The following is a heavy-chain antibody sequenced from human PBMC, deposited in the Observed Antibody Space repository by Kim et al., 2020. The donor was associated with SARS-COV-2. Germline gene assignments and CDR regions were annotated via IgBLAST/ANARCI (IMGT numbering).Heavy chain of an antibody. Sequence: GGSLRLSCAASGFTFSGYWMSWVRQAPGKGLEWVANIKQDGSERYYVDSVKGRFTISRDNAKNSLYLQMNSLRAEDTAVYYCVSESAGDPGQVDYWGQGT. D-gene: IGHD3-10*01. J-gene: IGHJ4*02. CDR3: VSESAGDPGQVDY. V-gene: IGHV3-7*05. CDR1: GFTFSGYW. CDR2: IKQDGSER.